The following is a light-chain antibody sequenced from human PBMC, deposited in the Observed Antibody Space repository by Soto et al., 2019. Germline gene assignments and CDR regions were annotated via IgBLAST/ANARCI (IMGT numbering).Light chain of an antibody. CDR1: SGHSSYA. V-gene: IGLV4-69*01. J-gene: IGLJ3*02. CDR3: QTWGTGIGV. CDR2: LNSDGSH. Sequence: QSVLTQSPSASASLGASVKLTCTLSSGHSSYAIAWHQQQPEKGPRYLMKLNSDGSHSKGDGIPDRFSGSSSGAERYLTISSLQSEDEADYYCQTWGTGIGVFGGGTKLT.